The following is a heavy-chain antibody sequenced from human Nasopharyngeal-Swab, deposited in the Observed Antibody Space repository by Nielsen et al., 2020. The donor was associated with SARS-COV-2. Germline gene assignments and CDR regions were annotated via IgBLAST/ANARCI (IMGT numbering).Heavy chain of an antibody. J-gene: IGHJ6*03. CDR3: AKAHCSSTSCYHRGGPMDV. Sequence: PGKGLEWVSLISGNGGSTYYADSVKGRFTISRDNSKNSLYLQMNSLRTEDTALYYCAKAHCSSTSCYHRGGPMDVWGKGTTVTVSS. V-gene: IGHV3-43*01. D-gene: IGHD2-2*01. CDR2: ISGNGGST.